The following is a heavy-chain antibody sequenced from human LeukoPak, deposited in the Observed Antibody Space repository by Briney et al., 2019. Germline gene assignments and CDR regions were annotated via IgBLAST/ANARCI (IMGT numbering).Heavy chain of an antibody. CDR1: GFTVSSNY. V-gene: IGHV3-53*01. Sequence: GGSLRLSCAASGFTVSSNYMTWVRQAPGKGLEWVSVIYSGGSTYYSDSVKGRFTISRDNSKNTLYLQLNNLRAEDTAVYYCARASIAAAGYYFDYWGQGTLVTVSS. CDR3: ARASIAAAGYYFDY. D-gene: IGHD6-13*01. J-gene: IGHJ4*02. CDR2: IYSGGST.